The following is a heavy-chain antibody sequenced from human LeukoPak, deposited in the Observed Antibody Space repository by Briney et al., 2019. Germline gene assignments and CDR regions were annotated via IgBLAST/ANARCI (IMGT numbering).Heavy chain of an antibody. D-gene: IGHD2-15*01. CDR2: ISGNGGDT. Sequence: GGSLRLSCAASGFNFGKGLEWISAISGNGGDTYYADSVKGRFTISRDNSKNTLYLQMNSLRAEDTAVYYCAKGQDSVVASLPFDYWGQGTLVTVSS. CDR1: GFNF. CDR3: AKGQDSVVASLPFDY. V-gene: IGHV3-23*01. J-gene: IGHJ4*02.